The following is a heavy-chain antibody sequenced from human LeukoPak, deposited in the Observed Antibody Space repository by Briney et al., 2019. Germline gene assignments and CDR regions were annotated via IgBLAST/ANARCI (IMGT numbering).Heavy chain of an antibody. CDR2: INPNSGGT. V-gene: IGHV1-2*02. CDR3: ATAAAGPTPLDY. J-gene: IGHJ4*02. CDR1: GYTFTGYY. Sequence: ASVKVSCKASGYTFTGYYMHWVRQAPGQGLEWIGWINPNSGGTNYAQKFQGRVTMTRDTSISTAYMELSRLRSDDTAVYYCATAAAGPTPLDYWGQGTLVTVSS. D-gene: IGHD6-13*01.